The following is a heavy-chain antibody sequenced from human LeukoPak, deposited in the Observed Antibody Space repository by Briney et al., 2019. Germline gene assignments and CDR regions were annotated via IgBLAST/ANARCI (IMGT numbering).Heavy chain of an antibody. CDR2: ISAYNGNT. CDR1: GYTFTSYG. CDR3: ARAPPWAYYYGSGSYALGC. Sequence: GASVKVSCKASGYTFTSYGISWVRQAPGQGLEWMGWISAYNGNTNYAQKLQGRVTMTTDTSTSTAYMELRSLRSDDTAVYYCARAPPWAYYYGSGSYALGCWGQGTLVTVSS. J-gene: IGHJ4*02. V-gene: IGHV1-18*01. D-gene: IGHD3-10*01.